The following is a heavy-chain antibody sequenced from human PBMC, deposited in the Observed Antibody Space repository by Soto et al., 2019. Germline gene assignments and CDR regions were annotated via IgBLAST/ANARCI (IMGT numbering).Heavy chain of an antibody. J-gene: IGHJ6*02. CDR2: IIPIFGTA. D-gene: IGHD2-15*01. CDR1: GGTFSSYA. Sequence: QVQLVQSGAEVTKPGSSVKVSCKASGGTFSSYAISWVRQAPGQGLEWMGGIIPIFGTANNAQKFQGRVTITADESTSTAYMELSSLRSEDTAVYYCARDGLANCSGGSCYPYYYYGMDVWGQGTTVTVSS. V-gene: IGHV1-69*01. CDR3: ARDGLANCSGGSCYPYYYYGMDV.